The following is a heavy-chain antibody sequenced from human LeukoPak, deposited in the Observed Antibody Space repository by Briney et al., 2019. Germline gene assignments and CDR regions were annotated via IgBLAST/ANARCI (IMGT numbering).Heavy chain of an antibody. CDR1: GYTFTNYY. CDR3: AREVRYGEGATDY. J-gene: IGHJ4*02. Sequence: ASVKVSFKSSGYTFTNYYIHWVRQAPGQGLEWMGIINSGGSESNYAQEFRGIFTMSSDTSKKTVYMELRRLTSDDTAVYYCAREVRYGEGATDYWGQGTLVTVSS. V-gene: IGHV1-46*01. D-gene: IGHD1-26*01. CDR2: INSGGSES.